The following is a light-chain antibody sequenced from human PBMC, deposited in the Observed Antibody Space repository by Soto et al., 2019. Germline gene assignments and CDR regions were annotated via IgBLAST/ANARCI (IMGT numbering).Light chain of an antibody. V-gene: IGKV1-5*01. CDR2: DAS. Sequence: DIQMTQSPSTLSASVGDRVTITCRASQSISSWLAWYQQKPGKAPKVLIYDASSLESGVPSRFSGSGSGTEFTLSISSLQPDDFATYYCQQYNSYSSCTFGQGTKVEIK. CDR3: QQYNSYSSCT. J-gene: IGKJ2*02. CDR1: QSISSW.